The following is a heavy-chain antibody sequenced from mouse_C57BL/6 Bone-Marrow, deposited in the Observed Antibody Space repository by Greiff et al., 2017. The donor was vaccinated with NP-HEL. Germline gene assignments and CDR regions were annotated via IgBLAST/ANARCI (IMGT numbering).Heavy chain of an antibody. CDR1: GYTFTNYW. Sequence: VQLQQSGAELVRPGTSVKMSCKASGYTFTNYWIGWAKQRPGHGLEWIGDIYPGGGYTNYNEKFKGKATLTADKSSSTAYMQFSSLTSEDSAIYYCARSYYDYDGGFYYAMDYWGQGTSVTVSS. D-gene: IGHD2-4*01. J-gene: IGHJ4*01. CDR3: ARSYYDYDGGFYYAMDY. CDR2: IYPGGGYT. V-gene: IGHV1-63*01.